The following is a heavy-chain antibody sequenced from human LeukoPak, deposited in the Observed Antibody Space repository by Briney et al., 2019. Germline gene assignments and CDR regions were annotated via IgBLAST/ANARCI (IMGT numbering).Heavy chain of an antibody. CDR3: ARRKPLGGWSLFDY. J-gene: IGHJ4*02. D-gene: IGHD2-21*02. Sequence: PSGTLSLTCAVSGGSISSSYYWGWIRQPPGKGLEWIGSIYYSGSTYYNPSLKSRVTISVDTSKNQFSLKLSSVTAADTAVYYCARRKPLGGWSLFDYWGQGTLVTVSS. V-gene: IGHV4-39*01. CDR1: GGSISSSYY. CDR2: IYYSGST.